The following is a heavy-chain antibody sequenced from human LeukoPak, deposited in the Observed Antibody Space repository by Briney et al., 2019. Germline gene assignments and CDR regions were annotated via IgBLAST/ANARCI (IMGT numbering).Heavy chain of an antibody. Sequence: GESLKISCKGSGYTFTSYWIAWVRQMPGKGLEWMGIIYPGDSDTRYSPSFQGQVTISADKSITTAYLQWSSLKASDTAIYYCARREDTSMTNPLFHPFDFWGQGTLAIVSS. D-gene: IGHD5-18*01. V-gene: IGHV5-51*01. CDR2: IYPGDSDT. J-gene: IGHJ4*02. CDR3: ARREDTSMTNPLFHPFDF. CDR1: GYTFTSYW.